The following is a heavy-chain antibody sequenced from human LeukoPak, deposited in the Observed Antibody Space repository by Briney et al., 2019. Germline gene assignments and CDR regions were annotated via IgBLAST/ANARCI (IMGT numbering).Heavy chain of an antibody. D-gene: IGHD3-10*01. CDR2: IYYSGST. CDR3: ARERQYYGSGSYYKNYYMDV. Sequence: SETLSLTFTVSGYSISSVYYWSWIRQPPGKGLEWIGYIYYSGSTNYNPSLKSRVTISVDTSKNQFSLKLSSVTAADTAVYYCARERQYYGSGSYYKNYYMDVWGKGTTVTISS. J-gene: IGHJ6*03. CDR1: GYSISSVYY. V-gene: IGHV4-61*01.